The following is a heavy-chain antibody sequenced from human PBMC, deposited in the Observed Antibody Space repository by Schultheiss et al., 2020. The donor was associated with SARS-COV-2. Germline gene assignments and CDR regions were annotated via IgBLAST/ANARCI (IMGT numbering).Heavy chain of an antibody. CDR2: IKSKTGGGTA. CDR3: TALMSTRSDY. CDR1: GFTFGDAW. J-gene: IGHJ4*02. V-gene: IGHV3-15*01. Sequence: GGSLRLSCAASGFTFGDAWMSWVRQAPGKGLEWVGRIKSKTGGGTADYAAPVKGRFTISRDDSKDTLYLQMNSLKTEDTAVYYCTALMSTRSDYWGQGTLVTVSS.